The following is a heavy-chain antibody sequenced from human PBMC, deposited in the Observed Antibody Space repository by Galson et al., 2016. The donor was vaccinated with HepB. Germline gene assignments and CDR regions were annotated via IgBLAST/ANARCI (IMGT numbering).Heavy chain of an antibody. V-gene: IGHV3-33*01. CDR3: AREAVAGDVGAFDI. D-gene: IGHD6-19*01. Sequence: HWVRQAPGKGLEWVAVIWYDGSSEFYADSVKGRFTISRDNAHNSLYLQMNSLRAEDTAVYYCAREAVAGDVGAFDIWGQGTMVTVSS. J-gene: IGHJ3*02. CDR2: IWYDGSSE.